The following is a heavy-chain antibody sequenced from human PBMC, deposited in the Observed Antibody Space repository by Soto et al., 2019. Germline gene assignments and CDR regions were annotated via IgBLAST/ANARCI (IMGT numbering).Heavy chain of an antibody. J-gene: IGHJ6*02. Sequence: GGSLRLSCAASGFTFSSYAMSWVRQAPGKGLEWVSAISGSGGSTYYADSVKGRFTISRDNSKNTVYLQKGSLRPEDMAVYYCARANRPDFYCMDVWGQGTTVTVSS. CDR1: GFTFSSYA. V-gene: IGHV3-23*01. D-gene: IGHD6-6*01. CDR3: ARANRPDFYCMDV. CDR2: ISGSGGST.